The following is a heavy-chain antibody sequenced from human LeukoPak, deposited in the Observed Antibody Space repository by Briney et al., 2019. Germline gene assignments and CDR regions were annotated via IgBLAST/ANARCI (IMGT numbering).Heavy chain of an antibody. Sequence: ASVKVSCKASGGTFSSYAISWVRQAPGQGLKWMGGIIPIFGTANYAQKFQGRVTITADESTSTAYMELSSLRSEDTAVYYCARDDCSGGSCLGYYYCMDVWGQGTTVTISS. J-gene: IGHJ6*02. CDR2: IIPIFGTA. CDR3: ARDDCSGGSCLGYYYCMDV. CDR1: GGTFSSYA. V-gene: IGHV1-69*01. D-gene: IGHD2-15*01.